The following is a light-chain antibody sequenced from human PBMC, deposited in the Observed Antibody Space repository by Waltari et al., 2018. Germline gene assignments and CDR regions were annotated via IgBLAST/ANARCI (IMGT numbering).Light chain of an antibody. CDR3: QAWDNSFVI. J-gene: IGLJ2*01. CDR2: QES. Sequence: SYELTQAPSVTVSPGETARITCSGDHLGDKYVSWDQQKAGQSPVLVIYQESKRPSGIPERFSGSNAGNTAILTISGTQTMDEADYYCQAWDNSFVIFGAGAKLTVL. V-gene: IGLV3-1*01. CDR1: HLGDKY.